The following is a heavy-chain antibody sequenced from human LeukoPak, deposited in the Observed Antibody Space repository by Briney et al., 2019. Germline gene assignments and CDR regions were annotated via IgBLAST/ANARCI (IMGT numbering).Heavy chain of an antibody. CDR2: VIPMFGPA. J-gene: IGHJ4*02. CDR1: GGTFDSYG. CDR3: ARGELGDRSSFAHFDS. D-gene: IGHD3-22*01. V-gene: IGHV1-69*05. Sequence: ASVKVSCKAPGGTFDSYGISWVRQATGQGLEWMGGVIPMFGPAKYAPKFQGRATMTTDASTSTAYMVLNSLRSEDTATYFCARGELGDRSSFAHFDSWGQGTLVTVSS.